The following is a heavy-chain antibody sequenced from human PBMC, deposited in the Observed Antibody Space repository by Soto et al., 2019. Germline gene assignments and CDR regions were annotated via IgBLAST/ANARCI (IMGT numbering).Heavy chain of an antibody. CDR1: GGSFSGFY. V-gene: IGHV4-34*01. D-gene: IGHD5-12*01. CDR3: ARDKISGLFDY. J-gene: IGHJ4*02. CDR2: INHSGST. Sequence: SETLSLTCAVHGGSFSGFYGTWIRQPPGTGLEWIGEINHSGSTNYNPSLKSRVTISVDTSKNQFSLELTSVTAADTAVYSSARDKISGLFDYWGQGTLVTVSS.